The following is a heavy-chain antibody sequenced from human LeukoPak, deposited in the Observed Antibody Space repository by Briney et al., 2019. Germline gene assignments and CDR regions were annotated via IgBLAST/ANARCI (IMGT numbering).Heavy chain of an antibody. CDR3: ARDVGYYDSSGYYYYFDY. Sequence: SSETLSLTCTVSGGSIGSYYWSWIRQPAGKGLEWIGRIYTSGSTNYNPSLKSRVTMSVDTSKNQFSLKLSSVTAADTAVYYCARDVGYYDSSGYYYYFDYWGQGTLVTVSS. D-gene: IGHD3-22*01. J-gene: IGHJ4*02. CDR2: IYTSGST. V-gene: IGHV4-4*07. CDR1: GGSIGSYY.